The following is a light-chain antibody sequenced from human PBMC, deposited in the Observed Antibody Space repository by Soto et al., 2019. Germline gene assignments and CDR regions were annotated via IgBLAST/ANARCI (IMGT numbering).Light chain of an antibody. V-gene: IGLV2-8*01. Sequence: QSALTQPPSASGSPGQSVTISCTGTSSDVGGYNFVSWYQQHPGKAPKLLIYEVNKRPSGVPARFSGSKSGNTASLTVSGLQAEDEADYYCSSYAGSNNVVFGGGTKVTVL. CDR3: SSYAGSNNVV. J-gene: IGLJ2*01. CDR2: EVN. CDR1: SSDVGGYNF.